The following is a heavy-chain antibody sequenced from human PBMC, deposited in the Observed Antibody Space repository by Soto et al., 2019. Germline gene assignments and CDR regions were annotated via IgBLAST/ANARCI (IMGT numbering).Heavy chain of an antibody. Sequence: QVQLVQSGAEVKKPGSSVKVSCKASGGTFSNYAISWVRQAPGQGLEWMGGIIPVFGRADYAQKFQGRVTLLADESTSTAYMELSSLTSDDTAVYYCAGEGIGAVERLGWFDPWGQGTLVTVSS. CDR3: AGEGIGAVERLGWFDP. V-gene: IGHV1-69*01. J-gene: IGHJ5*02. D-gene: IGHD1-1*01. CDR2: IIPVFGRA. CDR1: GGTFSNYA.